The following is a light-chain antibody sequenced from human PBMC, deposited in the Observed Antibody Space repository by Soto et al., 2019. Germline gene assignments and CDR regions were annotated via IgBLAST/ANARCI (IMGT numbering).Light chain of an antibody. V-gene: IGKV1-39*01. J-gene: IGKJ4*01. CDR1: ESISTY. CDR3: QQSYSTPLA. CDR2: AAS. Sequence: DIQTTQSPSSLSASVGDRVTITCRASESISTYLNWYQQKPGKAPRLLIYAASSLQSGVPSMFSGNGSETDFTLTISSLQPEDFATYYGQQSYSTPLAFGGGTKVEI.